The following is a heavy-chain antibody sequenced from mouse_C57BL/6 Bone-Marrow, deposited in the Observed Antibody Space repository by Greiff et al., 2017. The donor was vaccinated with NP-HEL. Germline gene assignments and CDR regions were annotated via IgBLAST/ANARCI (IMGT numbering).Heavy chain of an antibody. CDR2: IDPEDGET. D-gene: IGHD2-2*01. CDR1: GFNITDYY. V-gene: IGHV14-2*01. Sequence: EVQLQQPGAELVKPGASVKLSCTASGFNITDYYMHWVKQRTEQGLEWIGRIDPEDGETKYDPKFQGKATITADTSSNTAYLQLSSLTSEDTAVDYCASMVTTGYYFDYWGQGTTLTVSS. J-gene: IGHJ2*01. CDR3: ASMVTTGYYFDY.